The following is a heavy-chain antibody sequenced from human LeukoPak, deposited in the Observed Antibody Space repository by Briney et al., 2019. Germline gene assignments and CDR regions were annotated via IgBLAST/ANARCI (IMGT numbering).Heavy chain of an antibody. J-gene: IGHJ4*02. CDR3: ARDDYGPGGVDY. D-gene: IGHD4-17*01. V-gene: IGHV4-39*07. CDR1: GGSISSSSYY. Sequence: SETLSLTCTVSGGSISSSSYYWGWIRQPPGNGLEWIGGIYYSGSTYYNPSLKSRVTISVDTSKNQFSLKLSSVTAADTAVYYCARDDYGPGGVDYWGQGTLVTVSS. CDR2: IYYSGST.